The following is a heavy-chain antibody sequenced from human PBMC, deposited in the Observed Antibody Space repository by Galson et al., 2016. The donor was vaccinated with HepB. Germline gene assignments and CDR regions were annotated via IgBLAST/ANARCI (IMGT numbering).Heavy chain of an antibody. CDR3: ARDRDSTGYYGEVGEY. CDR2: ISAYNGNT. V-gene: IGHV1-18*04. CDR1: GYTFTSYS. D-gene: IGHD3-22*01. J-gene: IGHJ4*02. Sequence: SVKVSCKASGYTFTSYSITWVRQAPGQGLEWMGWISAYNGNTNYAQNLLDRVTMTTDTSTSTAYMELRSLRSDDTAVYYCARDRDSTGYYGEVGEYWGQGTLVTVSS.